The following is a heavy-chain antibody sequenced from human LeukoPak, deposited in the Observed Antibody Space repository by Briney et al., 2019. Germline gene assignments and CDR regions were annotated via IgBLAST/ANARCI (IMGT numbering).Heavy chain of an antibody. CDR1: GFTFSSYA. CDR2: ISYDGSNK. CDR3: ARGHGPFGDSLLGY. V-gene: IGHV3-30-3*01. Sequence: GGSLRLSCAASGFTFSSYAMHWVRQAPGKGLEWVAVISYDGSNKYYADSVKGRFTISRDNSKNTLYLQMNSLRAEDTAVYYCARGHGPFGDSLLGYWGQGTLVTVSS. D-gene: IGHD4-17*01. J-gene: IGHJ4*02.